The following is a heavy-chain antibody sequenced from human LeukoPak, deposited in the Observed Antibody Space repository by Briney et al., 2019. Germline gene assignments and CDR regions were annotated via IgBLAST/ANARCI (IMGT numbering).Heavy chain of an antibody. CDR3: AKDRTIFGGY. Sequence: PGGSLRLSCAASGFTFSSYAMSWVRQAPGKGLEWVSYISSSGSTIYYADSVKGRFTISRDNSKNTLYLQMNSLRAEDTAVYYCAKDRTIFGGYWGQGTLVTVSS. J-gene: IGHJ4*02. CDR2: ISSSGSTI. CDR1: GFTFSSYA. D-gene: IGHD3-3*01. V-gene: IGHV3-23*01.